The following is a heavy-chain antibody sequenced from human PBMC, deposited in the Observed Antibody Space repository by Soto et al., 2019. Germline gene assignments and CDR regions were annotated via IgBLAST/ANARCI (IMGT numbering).Heavy chain of an antibody. Sequence: PGGSLRLSXAASGFTFSSYAMHWVRQAPGKGLEWVAVISYDGSNKYYADSVKGRFTISRDNSKNTLYLQMNSLRAEDTAVYYCARAGLDDSSGYYYYYYYGMDVWGQGTTVTVSS. V-gene: IGHV3-30-3*01. CDR2: ISYDGSNK. D-gene: IGHD3-22*01. J-gene: IGHJ6*01. CDR3: ARAGLDDSSGYYYYYYYGMDV. CDR1: GFTFSSYA.